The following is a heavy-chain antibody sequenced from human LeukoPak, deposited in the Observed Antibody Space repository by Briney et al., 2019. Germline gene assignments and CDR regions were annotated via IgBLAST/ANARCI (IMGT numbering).Heavy chain of an antibody. J-gene: IGHJ5*02. CDR3: ARRPIVGATSWFDP. CDR2: ISAYNGNT. V-gene: IGHV1-18*01. CDR1: GYTFTSYG. D-gene: IGHD1-26*01. Sequence: GASVKVSCKASGYTFTSYGISWVRQAPGQGLEWMGWISAYNGNTNYAQKLQGRVTMTTDTSTSTAYMELRSLRYDDTAVYYCARRPIVGATSWFDPWGQGTLVTVSS.